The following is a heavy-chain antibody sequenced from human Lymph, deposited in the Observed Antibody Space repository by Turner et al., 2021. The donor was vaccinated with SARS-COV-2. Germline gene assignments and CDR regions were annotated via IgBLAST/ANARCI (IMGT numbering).Heavy chain of an antibody. V-gene: IGHV1-24*01. D-gene: IGHD2-15*01. J-gene: IGHJ6*02. Sequence: QLQLVQSGAEVKKSGDSMKVSCKVYGYTLTELSMHWVRQAPGKGLECVGGFDPEDVETIYAQKFQGRVTMTEDTSTDTAYMELSSLRSEDTAVYYCATVLCSGGSCYYYGMDVWGQGTTVTVSS. CDR2: FDPEDVET. CDR1: GYTLTELS. CDR3: ATVLCSGGSCYYYGMDV.